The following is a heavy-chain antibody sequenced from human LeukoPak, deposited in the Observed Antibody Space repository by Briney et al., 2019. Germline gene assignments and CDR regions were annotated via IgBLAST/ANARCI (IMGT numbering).Heavy chain of an antibody. CDR3: ARHPALYDSSGYYTRYNWFDP. Sequence: PSETLSLTCNVSGGSISSHYWSWIRQPPGKGLEWIGYIYHTGSSNYNPSLKSRVTISVDTSKNQFSLKLSSVTAADTAVYYCARHPALYDSSGYYTRYNWFDPWGQGTLVTVSS. CDR2: IYHTGSS. D-gene: IGHD3-22*01. J-gene: IGHJ5*02. CDR1: GGSISSHY. V-gene: IGHV4-59*08.